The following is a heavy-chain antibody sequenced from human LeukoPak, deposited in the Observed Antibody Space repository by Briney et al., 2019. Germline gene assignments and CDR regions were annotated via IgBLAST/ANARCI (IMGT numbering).Heavy chain of an antibody. D-gene: IGHD5-18*01. Sequence: SETLSLTCTVSGGSISSYYWSWIRQPPGKGLEWIGYIYYSGSTYYNPSLKSRVTISVDTSKNQFSLKLSSVTAADTAVYYCARQWIPHAFDIWGQGTMVTVSS. CDR1: GGSISSYY. CDR3: ARQWIPHAFDI. V-gene: IGHV4-59*08. CDR2: IYYSGST. J-gene: IGHJ3*02.